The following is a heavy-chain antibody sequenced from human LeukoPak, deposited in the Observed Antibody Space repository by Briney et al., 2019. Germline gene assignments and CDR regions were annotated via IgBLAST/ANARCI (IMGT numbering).Heavy chain of an antibody. J-gene: IGHJ4*02. CDR1: GGSISSYY. CDR3: ARGYGDYYFDH. CDR2: NYYSVGT. Sequence: SETLSLTCTVSGGSISSYYWSWIRQPPGKGLEWIAHNYYSVGTNYNPSLKSRVTISVDTSKNQFCLKLSSVTAADPAVYYCARGYGDYYFDHWGQGTLVTVSS. V-gene: IGHV4-59*01. D-gene: IGHD4-17*01.